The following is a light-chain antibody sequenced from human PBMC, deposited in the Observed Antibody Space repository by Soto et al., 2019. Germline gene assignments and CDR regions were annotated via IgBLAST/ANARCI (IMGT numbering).Light chain of an antibody. CDR2: EVS. V-gene: IGLV2-8*01. CDR1: SSDVGGYNY. CDR3: SSYAGRNNSLYV. Sequence: QSALTQPPSASGSPGQSVTISCTGTSSDVGGYNYVSWYQQHPGKAPKLMIYEVSKRPSGVPDRFSGSKSGNTASLTVSGPQSEVEAVYSCSSYAGRNNSLYVFGTGTKAPVL. J-gene: IGLJ1*01.